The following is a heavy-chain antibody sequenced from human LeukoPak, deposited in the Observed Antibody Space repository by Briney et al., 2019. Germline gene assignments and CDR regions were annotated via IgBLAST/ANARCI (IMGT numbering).Heavy chain of an antibody. D-gene: IGHD3-3*01. CDR2: IYYSGST. Sequence: SQTLSLTCTVSGGSISSGDYYWSWIRQPPGKGLEWIGYIYYSGSTYYNPSLKSRVTISVDTSKNQFSLKLSPVTAADTAVYYCARDPAEWLLRDYYYYGMDVWGQGTTVTVSS. J-gene: IGHJ6*02. CDR3: ARDPAEWLLRDYYYYGMDV. V-gene: IGHV4-30-4*01. CDR1: GGSISSGDYY.